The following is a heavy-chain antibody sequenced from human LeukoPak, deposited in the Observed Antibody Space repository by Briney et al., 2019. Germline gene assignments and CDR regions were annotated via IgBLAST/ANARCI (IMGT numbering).Heavy chain of an antibody. CDR3: ARGGGATKGDAFDI. D-gene: IGHD1-26*01. Sequence: PSQTLSLTCTVSGGSISSGSYYWSWIRQPAGKGLEWIGRIYTSGSTNYNPSLKSRVTISVDTSKNQFSLKLSSVTAADTAVYYCARGGGATKGDAFDIWGQGTMVTVSS. V-gene: IGHV4-61*02. CDR2: IYTSGST. J-gene: IGHJ3*02. CDR1: GGSISSGSYY.